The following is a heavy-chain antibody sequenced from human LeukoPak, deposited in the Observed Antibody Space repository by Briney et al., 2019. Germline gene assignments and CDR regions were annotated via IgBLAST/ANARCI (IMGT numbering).Heavy chain of an antibody. Sequence: PGGSLRLSCAASAFSFSGYNMNWVRQAPGKGLEWVSSITSSSSYIYYADSVKGRFTISRDNAKNSLYLQMNSLRAEDTAVYYCARENEGYFDYWGQGTLVTVSS. J-gene: IGHJ4*02. CDR1: AFSFSGYN. V-gene: IGHV3-21*01. CDR2: ITSSSSYI. CDR3: ARENEGYFDY.